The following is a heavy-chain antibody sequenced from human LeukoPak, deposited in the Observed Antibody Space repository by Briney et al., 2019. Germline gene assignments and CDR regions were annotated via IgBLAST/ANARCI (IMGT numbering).Heavy chain of an antibody. CDR2: ITGSGGST. D-gene: IGHD3-22*01. J-gene: IGHJ5*02. CDR1: GFTFSSYA. V-gene: IGHV3-23*01. Sequence: GGSLRLSCAASGFTFSSYAMSWVRQAPGKGLEWVSTITGSGGSTYYADSVKGRFTISRDNAKNSLYLQMNSLRAEDTALYHCARAMYPYYYDSSGYYEPWGQGTLVTISS. CDR3: ARAMYPYYYDSSGYYEP.